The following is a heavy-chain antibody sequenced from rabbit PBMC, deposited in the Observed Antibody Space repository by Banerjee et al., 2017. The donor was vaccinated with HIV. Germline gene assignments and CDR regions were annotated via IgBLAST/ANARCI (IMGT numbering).Heavy chain of an antibody. D-gene: IGHD6-1*01. CDR1: GFSFSSGYD. CDR3: ARYAGYAGYGYALNL. CDR2: IYTGSSGST. J-gene: IGHJ4*01. V-gene: IGHV1S40*01. Sequence: QSLEESGGGLVQPEGSLTLTCKASGFSFSSGYDMCWVRQAPGKGLEWIGCIYTGSSGSTYYASWAKGRFTISKTSSTTVTLQMTSLTAADTATYFCARYAGYAGYGYALNLWGQGTLVTVS.